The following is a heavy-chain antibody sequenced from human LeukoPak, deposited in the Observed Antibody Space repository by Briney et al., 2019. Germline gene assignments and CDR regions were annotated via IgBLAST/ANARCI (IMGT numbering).Heavy chain of an antibody. V-gene: IGHV4-34*01. CDR1: GGSFSGYY. CDR2: INHSGST. J-gene: IGHJ4*02. Sequence: SETLSLTCAVYGGSFSGYYWSWIRQPPGKGLEWIGEINHSGSTNYNPSLESRVTISVDTSKNQFSLKLSSVTAADTAVYYCARGDGGSPYDYWGQGTLVTVSS. CDR3: ARGDGGSPYDY. D-gene: IGHD4-23*01.